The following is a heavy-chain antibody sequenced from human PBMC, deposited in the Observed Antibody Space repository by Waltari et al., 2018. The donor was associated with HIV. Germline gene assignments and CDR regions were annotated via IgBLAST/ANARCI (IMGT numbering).Heavy chain of an antibody. V-gene: IGHV1-24*01. CDR1: GYTLTELS. Sequence: QVQLVQSGAEVKKPGASVTVSCKVSGYTLTELSMNWVRQAPGKGLEWMGGFDPEDAETLYAPKLQGRVTMTEDTSTDTACMELSSLRAEDTALYYCATAQICSTSSCYDYWGQGTLVTVSS. J-gene: IGHJ4*02. CDR3: ATAQICSTSSCYDY. CDR2: FDPEDAET. D-gene: IGHD2-2*01.